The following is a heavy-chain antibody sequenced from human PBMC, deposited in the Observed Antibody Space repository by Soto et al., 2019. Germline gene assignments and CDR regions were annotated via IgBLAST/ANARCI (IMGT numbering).Heavy chain of an antibody. J-gene: IGHJ4*01. V-gene: IGHV3-21*01. CDR2: IGSGGSFI. CDR3: VRLYDSSGYYYFDY. CDR1: GFAFSRYS. Sequence: GGSLRLSCAASGFAFSRYSMNWVRQAPGRGPEWVSSIGSGGSFIYYADSLKGRFTISRDNAKNSLYLQMTSLRAEDTAVYYCVRLYDSSGYYYFDYWGQGTPVTVSS. D-gene: IGHD3-22*01.